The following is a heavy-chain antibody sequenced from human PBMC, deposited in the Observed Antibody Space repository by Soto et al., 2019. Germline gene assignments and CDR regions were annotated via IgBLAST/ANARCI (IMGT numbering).Heavy chain of an antibody. CDR2: ISSNDEK. Sequence: SGPTLMNPTETLTLTCTVSGFSLTNARMGVSWIRQPPGKALEWLAHISSNDEKSYSTSLISRLTISKDTSKSQVVLIMTNMDPVDTATYHCARTVATSSSAFDIWGQGPMVPAS. V-gene: IGHV2-26*01. CDR3: ARTVATSSSAFDI. CDR1: GFSLTNARMG. J-gene: IGHJ3*02. D-gene: IGHD2-21*02.